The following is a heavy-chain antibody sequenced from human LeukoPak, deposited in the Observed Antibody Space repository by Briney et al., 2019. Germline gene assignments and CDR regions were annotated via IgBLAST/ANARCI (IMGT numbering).Heavy chain of an antibody. Sequence: SETLSLTCTVSGDSISSGNYYWSWIRQPPGKGLEWIGNIYYSGSANHNPSLKSRVTISRDTSKNQFSLKLTSVTTADTAVYYCARAGGVKTAALDLDYWGQGTLVTVSS. CDR3: ARAGGVKTAALDLDY. D-gene: IGHD6-25*01. V-gene: IGHV4-61*01. J-gene: IGHJ4*02. CDR1: GDSISSGNYY. CDR2: IYYSGSA.